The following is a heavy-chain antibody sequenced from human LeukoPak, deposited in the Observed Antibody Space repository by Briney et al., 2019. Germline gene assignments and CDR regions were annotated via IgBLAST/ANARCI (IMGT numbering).Heavy chain of an antibody. V-gene: IGHV4-39*01. D-gene: IGHD5-24*01. CDR3: ARHPSGRMWLQQGGWFDP. Sequence: PSETLSLTCTVSGGSISSISYYWGWIRQPPGKGLEWIGSMYHNGSTYYNPSLKSRVTISVDTSKNQFSLKLTSVTAADTAVYYCARHPSGRMWLQQGGWFDPWDQGTLVTVSS. CDR2: MYHNGST. J-gene: IGHJ5*02. CDR1: GGSISSISYY.